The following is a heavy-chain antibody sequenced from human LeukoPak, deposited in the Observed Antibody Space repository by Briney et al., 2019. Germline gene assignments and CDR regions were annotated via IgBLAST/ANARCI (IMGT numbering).Heavy chain of an antibody. J-gene: IGHJ4*02. Sequence: GGSLRLSCAASGFTFSNAWMSWVRQAPGKGLEWVGRIKSKTDGGTTDYAAPVKGRFTISRDDSKNTLYLQMNSLKTEDTAVYYCTTEWGDGYNSLDYWGQGTLVTVSS. V-gene: IGHV3-15*01. CDR3: TTEWGDGYNSLDY. CDR2: IKSKTDGGTT. CDR1: GFTFSNAW. D-gene: IGHD5-24*01.